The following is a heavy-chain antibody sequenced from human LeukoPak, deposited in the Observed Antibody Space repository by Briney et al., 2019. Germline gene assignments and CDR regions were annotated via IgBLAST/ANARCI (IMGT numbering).Heavy chain of an antibody. D-gene: IGHD6-19*01. Sequence: ASVKVSCKASGYTFTGYYMHWVRQAPGQGLEWMGWINPNSGGTNYAQKFQGRVTMTRDTSISTAYMELSRLRSDDTAVYYCARVGRPGGVIAVAAYDAFDTWGQGTMVTVSS. J-gene: IGHJ3*02. V-gene: IGHV1-2*02. CDR1: GYTFTGYY. CDR3: ARVGRPGGVIAVAAYDAFDT. CDR2: INPNSGGT.